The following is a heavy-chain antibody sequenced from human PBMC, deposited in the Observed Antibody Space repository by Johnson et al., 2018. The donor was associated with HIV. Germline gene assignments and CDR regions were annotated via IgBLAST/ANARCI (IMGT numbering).Heavy chain of an antibody. CDR3: ARLFYGDDAFDI. Sequence: QVQLVESVGGVVRPGGSLRLSCAASGFTFDDYGMSWIRQAPGKGLEWVAVISYDGKNKYYADSVKGRFTISRDNSKNTLYLQMKSLRAEDTAVYYCARLFYGDDAFDIWGQGTMVTVSS. D-gene: IGHD4-17*01. CDR1: GFTFDDYG. V-gene: IGHV3-30*03. CDR2: ISYDGKNK. J-gene: IGHJ3*02.